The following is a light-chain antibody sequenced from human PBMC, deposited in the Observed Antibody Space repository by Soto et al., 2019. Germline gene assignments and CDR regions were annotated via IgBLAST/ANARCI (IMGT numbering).Light chain of an antibody. Sequence: QSALTQPTSASGSPGQSVTISCTGTSSDVGGYNHVSWYQQHPGKAPKLMIYEVTKRPSGVPDRFSGSKSGNTASLTVSGLQAEDEAEYYCSSFAGFNNFYVFGTGTKLTVL. CDR3: SSFAGFNNFYV. V-gene: IGLV2-8*01. CDR1: SSDVGGYNH. CDR2: EVT. J-gene: IGLJ1*01.